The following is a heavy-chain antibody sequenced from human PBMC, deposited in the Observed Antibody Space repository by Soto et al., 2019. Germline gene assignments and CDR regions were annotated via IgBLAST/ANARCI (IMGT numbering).Heavy chain of an antibody. D-gene: IGHD3-10*01. CDR1: GGSLSYYY. V-gene: IGHV4-4*07. CDR2: IFDSGIT. J-gene: IGHJ4*02. Sequence: PSETLSLTCSVSGGSLSYYYWSWIRQPAGRGLEWIGRIFDSGITNYSPSLRSRITMSVDTSKNQSSLKLSSVTAADTAVYYCARGSLKFDFWGLGTLVTVSS. CDR3: ARGSLKFDF.